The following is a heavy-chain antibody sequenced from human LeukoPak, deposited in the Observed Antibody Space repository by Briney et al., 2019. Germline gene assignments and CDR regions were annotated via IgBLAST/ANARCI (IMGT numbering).Heavy chain of an antibody. Sequence: GGSLRLSCAASGFTFDDYAMHWVRQAPGKGLEWVSLISGDGGSTYYADSVKGRFTISRDNSKNSLYLQMNSLRTEDTALYHCAKDMVSSEDYYYMDVWGKGTTVTVSS. J-gene: IGHJ6*03. CDR2: ISGDGGST. CDR3: AKDMVSSEDYYYMDV. CDR1: GFTFDDYA. D-gene: IGHD6-25*01. V-gene: IGHV3-43*02.